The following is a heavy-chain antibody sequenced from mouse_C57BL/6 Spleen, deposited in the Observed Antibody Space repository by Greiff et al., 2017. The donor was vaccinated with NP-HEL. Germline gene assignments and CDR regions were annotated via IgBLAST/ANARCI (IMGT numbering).Heavy chain of an antibody. CDR3: ARHYDYDGGFDY. J-gene: IGHJ2*01. V-gene: IGHV1-52*01. Sequence: QVQLQQPGAELVRPGSSVKLSCKASGYTFTSYWMHWVKQRPIQGLEWIGNIDPSDSETHYNQKFKDKATLTVDKSSSTAYMQLSSLTSADSAVYYCARHYDYDGGFDYWGQGTTLTVSS. CDR1: GYTFTSYW. CDR2: IDPSDSET. D-gene: IGHD2-4*01.